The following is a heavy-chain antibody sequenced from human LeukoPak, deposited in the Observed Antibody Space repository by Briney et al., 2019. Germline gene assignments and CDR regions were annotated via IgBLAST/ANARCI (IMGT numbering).Heavy chain of an antibody. V-gene: IGHV3-7*01. CDR2: IKEDGSDK. Sequence: GGSLRLSCAASGFTFSNYWMSWVRQAPGKGLEWVANIKEDGSDKYYVDFVKGRFTISRDNARNSLYLQMNSLRAEDTAVYYCASGRQLGYWGQGTLVTVSS. D-gene: IGHD6-13*01. CDR1: GFTFSNYW. J-gene: IGHJ4*02. CDR3: ASGRQLGY.